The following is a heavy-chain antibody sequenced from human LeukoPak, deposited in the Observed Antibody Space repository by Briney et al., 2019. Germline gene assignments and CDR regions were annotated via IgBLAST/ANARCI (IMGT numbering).Heavy chain of an antibody. J-gene: IGHJ4*02. D-gene: IGHD6-13*01. CDR3: AYSAALQYYFDY. CDR1: GFTFSSYG. Sequence: PGGTLRLSCAASGFTFSSYGMSWVRQAPGKGLEWVSAISGSGGSTYYADSVKGRFTISRDNSKNTLYPQMNSLRAEDTAVYYCAYSAALQYYFDYWGQGTLVTVSS. V-gene: IGHV3-23*01. CDR2: ISGSGGST.